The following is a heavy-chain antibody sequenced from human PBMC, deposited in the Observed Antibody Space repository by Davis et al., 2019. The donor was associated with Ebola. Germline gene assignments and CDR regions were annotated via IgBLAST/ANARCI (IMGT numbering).Heavy chain of an antibody. D-gene: IGHD3-10*01. CDR1: GYTFTSYG. CDR2: ISAYNGNT. V-gene: IGHV1-18*01. CDR3: ARGITMVQGANWFDP. Sequence: AASVKVSCKASGYTFTSYGISWVRQAPGQGLEWMGWISAYNGNTNYAQKLQGRVTMTTDTSTSTAYMELRSLRSDDTAVYYCARGITMVQGANWFDPWGQGTLVTVSS. J-gene: IGHJ5*02.